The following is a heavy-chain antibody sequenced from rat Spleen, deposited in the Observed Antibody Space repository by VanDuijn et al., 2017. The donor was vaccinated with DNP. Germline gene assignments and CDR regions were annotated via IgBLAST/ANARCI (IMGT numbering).Heavy chain of an antibody. CDR3: AKPASYGGYWFAY. CDR2: ISYDGSST. CDR1: GFTFSDYY. J-gene: IGHJ3*01. V-gene: IGHV5-22*01. Sequence: EVQLVESGGGLVQPGRSLKLSCAASGFTFSDYYMAWVRQAPTKGLEWVAYISYDGSSTYYGDSVKGRFTISRDNAKSTLYLQMDSLRSEDTATYYCAKPASYGGYWFAYWGQGTLVTVSS. D-gene: IGHD1-11*01.